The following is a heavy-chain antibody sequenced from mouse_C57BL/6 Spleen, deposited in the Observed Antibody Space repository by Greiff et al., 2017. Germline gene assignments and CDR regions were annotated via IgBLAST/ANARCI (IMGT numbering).Heavy chain of an antibody. V-gene: IGHV1-53*01. Sequence: VQLQQPGTELVKPGASVKLSCKASGYTFTSYWMHWVKQRPGQGLEWIGNINPSNGGTNYNEKFKSKATLTVDKSASTAYMQLSSLTSEDSAVYYCARGRTVAPWYFDVWGTGTTVTVSS. D-gene: IGHD1-1*01. CDR3: ARGRTVAPWYFDV. J-gene: IGHJ1*03. CDR1: GYTFTSYW. CDR2: INPSNGGT.